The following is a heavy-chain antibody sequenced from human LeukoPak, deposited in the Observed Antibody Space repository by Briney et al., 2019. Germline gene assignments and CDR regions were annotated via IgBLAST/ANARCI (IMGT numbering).Heavy chain of an antibody. CDR1: GGSLSSYY. V-gene: IGHV4-59*01. CDR3: ARVPYTTNWYPDY. Sequence: PSETLSLTCTVSGGSLSSYYWSWIRQPPGKGLEWIGYISYSGNTNYNPSLKSRVTISLDTSKNQFYLKVTSVTAADTAVYFCARVPYTTNWYPDYWGQGTLVTVSS. CDR2: ISYSGNT. D-gene: IGHD6-13*01. J-gene: IGHJ4*02.